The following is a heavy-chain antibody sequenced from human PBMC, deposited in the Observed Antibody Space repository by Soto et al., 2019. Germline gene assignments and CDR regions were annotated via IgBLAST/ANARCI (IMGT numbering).Heavy chain of an antibody. CDR1: GSSINSSGYY. Sequence: SETLSLTCTVSGSSINSSGYYWGWIRQPPGKGLEWIGSMFYGVSTYYNPSLKSRVTVSVDTSKNQFSLNLRSVTAADTAVYYCARLPSRHLVDYWGQGTLVTVFS. V-gene: IGHV4-39*01. J-gene: IGHJ4*02. D-gene: IGHD3-3*02. CDR2: MFYGVST. CDR3: ARLPSRHLVDY.